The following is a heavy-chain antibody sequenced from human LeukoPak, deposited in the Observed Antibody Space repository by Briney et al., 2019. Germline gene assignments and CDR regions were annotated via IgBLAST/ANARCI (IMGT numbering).Heavy chain of an antibody. CDR2: IIPILGTA. CDR1: GGTFSSYA. V-gene: IGHV1-69*13. D-gene: IGHD1-1*01. J-gene: IGHJ4*02. Sequence: GASVKVSCKASGGTFSSYAISWVRQAPGQGLEWMGGIIPILGTANYAQKFQGRVTITADESTSTAYMELSSLRSEDTAVYYCAREPGGNDDEDLDYWGQGTLVTVSS. CDR3: AREPGGNDDEDLDY.